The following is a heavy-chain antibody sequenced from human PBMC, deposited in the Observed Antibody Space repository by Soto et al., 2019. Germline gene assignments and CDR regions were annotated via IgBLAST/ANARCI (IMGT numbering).Heavy chain of an antibody. Sequence: GGSLRLSCAASGFTVSDYYMSWIRQAPGKGLEWVSYISSSGSTIYYADSVKGRFTISRDNAKNSLYLQMNSLRAEDTAVYYCARDVYCSSTSCYSPGNFDYWGQGTLVTVSS. CDR2: ISSSGSTI. V-gene: IGHV3-11*01. CDR1: GFTVSDYY. J-gene: IGHJ4*02. D-gene: IGHD2-2*02. CDR3: ARDVYCSSTSCYSPGNFDY.